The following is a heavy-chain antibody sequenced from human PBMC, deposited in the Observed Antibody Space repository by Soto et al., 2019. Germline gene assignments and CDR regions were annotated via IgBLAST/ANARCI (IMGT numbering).Heavy chain of an antibody. CDR1: GGSISTTNW. D-gene: IGHD3-3*01. V-gene: IGHV4-4*02. Sequence: QVQLQESGPGLVKPSGTLSLTCAVSGGSISTTNWWTWVRQPPGKGLEWIGEIYHTEVTNYNPSLKSRVTISVDTSKNQVSLKLSSVTAADTAVYYCARRTFWGGSYYYFDYWGQGPLVTVSS. CDR2: IYHTEVT. CDR3: ARRTFWGGSYYYFDY. J-gene: IGHJ4*02.